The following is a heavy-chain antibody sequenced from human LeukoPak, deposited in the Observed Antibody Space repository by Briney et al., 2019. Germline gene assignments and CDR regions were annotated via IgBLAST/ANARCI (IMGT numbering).Heavy chain of an antibody. CDR1: GFTFSIYS. Sequence: GGSLRLSCATSGFTFSIYSMHWVRQAPGKGLEWVSSISSSSSFIFYADSVKGRFTISRDNAENSLYLQMNGLRAEDTALYYCARDRKYGSGSLGYWGQGALVTVSS. V-gene: IGHV3-21*01. D-gene: IGHD3-10*01. CDR2: ISSSSSFI. CDR3: ARDRKYGSGSLGY. J-gene: IGHJ4*02.